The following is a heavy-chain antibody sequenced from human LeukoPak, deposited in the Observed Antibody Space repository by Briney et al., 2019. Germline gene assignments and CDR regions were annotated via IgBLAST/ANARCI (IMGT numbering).Heavy chain of an antibody. CDR3: ARGVGYCSGGRCPFDY. Sequence: SETLSLTCTVSGYSISSGFYWGWIRQPPGKGLEWIGSIYHSGSTYYNPSLESRVTISVDTSKNQFSLKVISVTAADTAVYYSARGVGYCSGGRCPFDYWGRGTQVTVSS. J-gene: IGHJ4*01. CDR2: IYHSGST. D-gene: IGHD2-15*01. V-gene: IGHV4-38-2*02. CDR1: GYSISSGFY.